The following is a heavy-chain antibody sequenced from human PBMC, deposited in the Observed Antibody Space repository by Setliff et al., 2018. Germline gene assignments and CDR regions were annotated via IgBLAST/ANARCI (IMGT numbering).Heavy chain of an antibody. CDR3: AIDNIGPDALDI. J-gene: IGHJ3*02. Sequence: SETLSLTCTVSGVSITSHYWSWIRQPPGRALEWIGYIHHSGSTNYNPSLKSRVTLSMDTSRNHFSLNLTSLTAADTALYYCAIDNIGPDALDIWGQGTMVTVSS. CDR1: GVSITSHY. CDR2: IHHSGST. V-gene: IGHV4-59*11.